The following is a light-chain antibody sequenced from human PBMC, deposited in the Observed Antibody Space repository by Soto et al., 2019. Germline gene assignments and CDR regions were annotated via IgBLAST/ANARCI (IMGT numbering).Light chain of an antibody. V-gene: IGLV2-11*01. CDR2: DVG. Sequence: QSALTQPRSVSGSPGQSVTISCTGTSSDVGGYNYVSWYQQHPGKAPKLMIYDVGKRPSGVPDRFSGSKSGNTASLTISGLQAEDEADYYCCSYAGSYTFVVFGTGTKVTVL. J-gene: IGLJ1*01. CDR3: CSYAGSYTFVV. CDR1: SSDVGGYNY.